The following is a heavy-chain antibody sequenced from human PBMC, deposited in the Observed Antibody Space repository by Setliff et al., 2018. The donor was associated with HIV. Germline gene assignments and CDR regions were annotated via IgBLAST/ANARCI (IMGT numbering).Heavy chain of an antibody. CDR2: ISAYNGNT. CDR1: GYSFSTNG. V-gene: IGHV1-18*01. CDR3: ARARITMIGGRLEPYAFDR. J-gene: IGHJ3*01. D-gene: IGHD3-10*01. Sequence: ASVKVSCKASGYSFSTNGISWVRQAPGQGLEWMGWISAYNGNTNYAQKFQGRVTMTTDTSTSTASMELRSLTSDDTAVYYCARARITMIGGRLEPYAFDRWGQGTKVTVSS.